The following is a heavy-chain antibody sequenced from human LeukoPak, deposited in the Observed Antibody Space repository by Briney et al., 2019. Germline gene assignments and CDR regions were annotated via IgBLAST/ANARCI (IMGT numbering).Heavy chain of an antibody. Sequence: GGSLRLSCAASGFNFNEYGMSWVRQAPGKGLEWFSVTNCNRPATTSPSSLSGRFPISRHNANTSLYLQMISLKAEDTAFYFCARGDMPVAGLDFWGQGVLVTVAS. CDR3: ARGDMPVAGLDF. CDR2: TNCNRPAT. J-gene: IGHJ4*02. D-gene: IGHD6-19*01. V-gene: IGHV3-20*04. CDR1: GFNFNEYG.